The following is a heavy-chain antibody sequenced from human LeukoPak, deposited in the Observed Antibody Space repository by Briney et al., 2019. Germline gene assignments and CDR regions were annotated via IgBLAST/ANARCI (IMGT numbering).Heavy chain of an antibody. CDR1: GYTFTGYY. Sequence: GASVKVSCKASGYTFTGYYMHWVRQAPGQGLEWMGWISGYNGDTNYAQKFQGRVTLTTDTSTSTAYMELRSLRSDDTAVYYCARDPTNTSGRYAYFDYWGQGTLVTVSS. CDR3: ARDPTNTSGRYAYFDY. CDR2: ISGYNGDT. J-gene: IGHJ4*02. V-gene: IGHV1-18*04. D-gene: IGHD6-19*01.